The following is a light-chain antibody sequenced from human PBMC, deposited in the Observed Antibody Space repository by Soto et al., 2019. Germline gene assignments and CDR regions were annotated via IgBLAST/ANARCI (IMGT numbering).Light chain of an antibody. V-gene: IGKV3-15*01. J-gene: IGKJ1*01. CDR2: DAS. CDR1: QRVSRN. Sequence: EIVMTQSPATLSVSPGERATLSCRASQRVSRNLAWYQQKPGQAPRLLIYDASTRATGIPDRFSGSGSETEFTLTISSLQSEDYAIYYCQQYNGWPWTFGLGTKVDIK. CDR3: QQYNGWPWT.